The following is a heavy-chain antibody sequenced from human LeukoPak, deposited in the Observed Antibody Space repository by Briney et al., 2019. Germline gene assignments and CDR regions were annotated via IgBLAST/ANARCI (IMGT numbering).Heavy chain of an antibody. V-gene: IGHV3-48*01. D-gene: IGHD2-21*02. J-gene: IGHJ4*02. CDR3: ARNFYCGGDCAISYFDY. CDR1: GFAISDYS. Sequence: GGSLRLSCAASGFAISDYSMNWVRQVPGKGLEWVSYISSSSNKVYYADSVKGRSTISRDNAKNSLFLQMNSLRADDTAVYYCARNFYCGGDCAISYFDYWGQGTLVTVSS. CDR2: ISSSSNKV.